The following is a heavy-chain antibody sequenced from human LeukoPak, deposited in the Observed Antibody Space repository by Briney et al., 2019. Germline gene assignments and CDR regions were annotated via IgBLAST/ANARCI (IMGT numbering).Heavy chain of an antibody. CDR3: TSFQGYGDYYYYGMDV. J-gene: IGHJ6*02. CDR2: IRSKAHGGTT. Sequence: GGSLRLSCAASGFTFGDYAMSWVRQAPGKGLEWVGFIRSKAHGGTTEYAASVKGRFTISRDDSKSIAYLQMNSLKTEDTAVYYCTSFQGYGDYYYYGMDVWGQGTTVTVSS. V-gene: IGHV3-49*04. D-gene: IGHD4-17*01. CDR1: GFTFGDYA.